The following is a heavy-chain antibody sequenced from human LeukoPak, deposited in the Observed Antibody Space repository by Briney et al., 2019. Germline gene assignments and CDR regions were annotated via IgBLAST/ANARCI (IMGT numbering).Heavy chain of an antibody. V-gene: IGHV1-2*02. D-gene: IGHD1-26*01. Sequence: ASVKVSCTTSGYTFTGYYIHWVRQAPGQGLEWMGWINPNSGGTKYAQKFQGRVTMTRDTSISTAYMELSRLRSDDTAVYYCARDIVGATSAWFDPWGQGTLVTVSS. CDR1: GYTFTGYY. CDR3: ARDIVGATSAWFDP. CDR2: INPNSGGT. J-gene: IGHJ5*02.